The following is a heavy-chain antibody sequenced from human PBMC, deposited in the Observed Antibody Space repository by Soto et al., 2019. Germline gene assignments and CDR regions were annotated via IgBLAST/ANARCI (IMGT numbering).Heavy chain of an antibody. CDR2: IIPIFGTA. CDR1: GGTFSSYA. Sequence: SVKVSCKASGGTFSSYAISWVRQAPGQGLEWMGGIIPIFGTANYAQKFQGRVTITADESTSTAYMELSSLRSEDTAVYYCARAVACTSTSCYYYYGMDVWGQGTTVTVSS. J-gene: IGHJ6*01. CDR3: ARAVACTSTSCYYYYGMDV. V-gene: IGHV1-69*13. D-gene: IGHD2-2*01.